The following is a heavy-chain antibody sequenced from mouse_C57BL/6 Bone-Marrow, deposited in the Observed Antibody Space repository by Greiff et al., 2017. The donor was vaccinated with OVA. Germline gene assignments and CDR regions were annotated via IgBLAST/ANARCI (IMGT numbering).Heavy chain of an antibody. V-gene: IGHV1-54*01. D-gene: IGHD3-1*01. CDR2: INPGSGGT. Sequence: VQVVESGAELVRPGTSVKVSCKASGYAFTNYLIEWVKQRPGQGLEWIGVINPGSGGTNYNEKFKGKATLTADKSSSTAYMQLSSLTSEDSAVYFCAERGLDYWGQGTSVTVSS. CDR3: AERGLDY. J-gene: IGHJ4*01. CDR1: GYAFTNYL.